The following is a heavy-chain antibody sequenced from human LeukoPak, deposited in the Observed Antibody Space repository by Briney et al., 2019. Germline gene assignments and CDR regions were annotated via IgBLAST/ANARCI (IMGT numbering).Heavy chain of an antibody. CDR1: GGSISSYY. Sequence: SETPSLTCTVSGGSISSYYWSWIRQPPGKGLEWIGYIYYSGSTNYNPSLKSRVTISVDTSKNQFSLKLSSVTAADTAVYYCARQRGYSGYDYWGQGTLVTVSS. J-gene: IGHJ4*02. D-gene: IGHD5-12*01. V-gene: IGHV4-59*08. CDR2: IYYSGST. CDR3: ARQRGYSGYDY.